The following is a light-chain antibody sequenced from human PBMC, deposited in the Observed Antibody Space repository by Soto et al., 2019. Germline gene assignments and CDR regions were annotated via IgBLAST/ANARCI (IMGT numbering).Light chain of an antibody. CDR1: SSDVGAYNY. V-gene: IGLV2-14*01. CDR2: EVS. Sequence: QSVLTQPASVSGSPGQSITISCTGNSSDVGAYNYVSWYQQHPGKAPKLMIYEVSNRPSGVSNRFSGSKSGNTASLTIFGLQAGDGADYYWSSYTSSSSYVFGTGTKVTVL. CDR3: SSYTSSSSYV. J-gene: IGLJ1*01.